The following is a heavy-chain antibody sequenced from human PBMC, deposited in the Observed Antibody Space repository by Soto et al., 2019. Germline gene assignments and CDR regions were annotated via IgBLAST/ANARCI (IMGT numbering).Heavy chain of an antibody. CDR3: ERSRLGGYITVYYFDY. J-gene: IGHJ4*02. V-gene: IGHV4-61*01. CDR2: IYYSGST. CDR1: GGSVSSGSYY. D-gene: IGHD5-12*01. Sequence: QVQLQESGPGLVKPSETLSLTCTVSGGSVSSGSYYWSWIRQPPGKGLEWIGYIYYSGSTNYNPSLKSRVTISVDTSKNQFSLKLSSVTAADTAVYYCERSRLGGYITVYYFDYWGQGTLVTVSS.